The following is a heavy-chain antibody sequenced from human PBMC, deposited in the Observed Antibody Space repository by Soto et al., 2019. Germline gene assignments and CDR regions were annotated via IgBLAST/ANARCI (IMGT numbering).Heavy chain of an antibody. Sequence: PSETLSLTCTVSGGSISSGGYYWSWIRQHPGKGLEWIGYIYYSGSTYYNPSLKSRVTISVDTSKNQFSLKLSSVTAADTAVYYCAREAGVITSSGYYRYYFAYWGQGTLVTVYS. CDR3: AREAGVITSSGYYRYYFAY. V-gene: IGHV4-31*03. D-gene: IGHD3-22*01. CDR2: IYYSGST. CDR1: GGSISSGGYY. J-gene: IGHJ4*02.